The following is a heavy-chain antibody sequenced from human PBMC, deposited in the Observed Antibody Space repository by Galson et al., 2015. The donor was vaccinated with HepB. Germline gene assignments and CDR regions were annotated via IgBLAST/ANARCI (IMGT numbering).Heavy chain of an antibody. CDR3: V. J-gene: IGHJ6*02. CDR2: IWHDGSNE. CDR1: GFTFSTYG. V-gene: IGHV3-33*01. Sequence: SLRLSCAASGFTFSTYGMHWVRQAPGKGLEWVALIWHDGSNEYYADSVKGRFTISRDTSSNTLYLHLNSLRAEDYYYGMDVWGQGTTVTVSS.